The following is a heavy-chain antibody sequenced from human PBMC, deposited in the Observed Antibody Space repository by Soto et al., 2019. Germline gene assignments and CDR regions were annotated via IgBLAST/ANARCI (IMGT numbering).Heavy chain of an antibody. CDR2: ISGSGGRT. CDR1: GFPFINYA. V-gene: IGHV3-23*01. CDR3: AKEGVRDSSISLFFFDQ. J-gene: IGHJ4*02. D-gene: IGHD3-10*01. Sequence: EGQLLDSGGGSVQPGGSLRLSCAASGFPFINYAMHWVRQAPGKGLEWVSAISGSGGRTYYGDSVKGRFTISRDNSKDTLYLHMNRLTAEDTAVYFCAKEGVRDSSISLFFFDQWGQGTLVTVSS.